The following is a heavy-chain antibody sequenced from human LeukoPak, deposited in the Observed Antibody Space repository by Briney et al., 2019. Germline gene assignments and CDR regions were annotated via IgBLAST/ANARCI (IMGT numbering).Heavy chain of an antibody. CDR3: AREGTYSNGPDY. D-gene: IGHD3-22*01. Sequence: PGGPLRLSCAASGFTFSSHWMHWVRQAPGKGLVWVSRINSDGTGTTYADSVKGRFTISRDNAKNTLYLQMNSPRVEDTAVFHCAREGTYSNGPDYWGQGTLVTVSS. J-gene: IGHJ4*02. CDR2: INSDGTGT. V-gene: IGHV3-74*01. CDR1: GFTFSSHW.